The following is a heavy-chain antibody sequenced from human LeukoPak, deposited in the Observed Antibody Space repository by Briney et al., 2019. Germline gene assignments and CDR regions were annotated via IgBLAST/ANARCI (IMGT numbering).Heavy chain of an antibody. D-gene: IGHD6-19*01. Sequence: GGSLRLSCAASVFTLSSNSVLWVRQARCKGLEWVAVISYDGNNKYYADSVKGRFTISRDNSKNTLYLQMNSLRAEDTAVYYCARGGSGWYFDFWGQGTLVTVSS. J-gene: IGHJ4*02. CDR2: ISYDGNNK. CDR3: ARGGSGWYFDF. CDR1: VFTLSSNS. V-gene: IGHV3-30*01.